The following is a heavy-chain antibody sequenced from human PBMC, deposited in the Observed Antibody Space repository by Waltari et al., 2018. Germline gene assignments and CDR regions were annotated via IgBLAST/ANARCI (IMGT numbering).Heavy chain of an antibody. CDR1: GVSITSNIHY. CDR3: ATYIGASVGTAAFDV. Sequence: QLPLQESGPRLVRPSETLSLICRVAGVSITSNIHYWAWIRQSPGQGLEWIGTVSYSGTTYISPSLKSRVSVSRDTSKNQVSLILGSVTAADMAVYYCATYIGASVGTAAFDVWGQGTMVTVSS. J-gene: IGHJ3*01. V-gene: IGHV4-39*01. D-gene: IGHD5-12*01. CDR2: VSYSGTT.